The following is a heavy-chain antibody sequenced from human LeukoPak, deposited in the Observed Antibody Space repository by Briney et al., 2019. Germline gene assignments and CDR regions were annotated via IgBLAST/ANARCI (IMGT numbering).Heavy chain of an antibody. CDR1: GFTFSSYG. J-gene: IGHJ6*04. Sequence: PGGSLRLSCAASGFTFSSYGMHWVRQAPGKGLELVAVISYDGSNKYYADSVKGGFTISRDNSKNTLYLQMNSLRAEDTAVYYCAKDTQGYSSSWYPLYYCYYGMDVWGKGTTVTVSS. CDR3: AKDTQGYSSSWYPLYYCYYGMDV. V-gene: IGHV3-30*18. D-gene: IGHD6-13*01. CDR2: ISYDGSNK.